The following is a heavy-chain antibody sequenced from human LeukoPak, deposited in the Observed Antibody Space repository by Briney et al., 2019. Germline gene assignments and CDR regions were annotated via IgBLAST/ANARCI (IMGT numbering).Heavy chain of an antibody. CDR2: IIPIFGTA. V-gene: IGHV1-69*13. Sequence: GASVKVSCKASGGTFSSYAISWVRQAPGQGLEWMGGIIPIFGTANYAQKFQGRVTITADESTSTAYMELSSLRSEDTAVYYCARHHRRDGYNSFDYGGKGPLVPVPS. CDR3: ARHHRRDGYNSFDY. J-gene: IGHJ4*02. CDR1: GGTFSSYA. D-gene: IGHD5-24*01.